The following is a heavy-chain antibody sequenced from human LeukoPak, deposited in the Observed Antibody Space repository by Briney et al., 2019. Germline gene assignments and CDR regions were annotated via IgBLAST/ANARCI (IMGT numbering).Heavy chain of an antibody. Sequence: ASVKVSCKASGYTFTTYAMNWVRQAPGQGLEWMGWINTNTGNPTYAQGFTGRFVFSLDTSVSTAYLQISSLKPEDTAVYYCARAGYCSAAGCRLWAYWGQGTLVTVSS. CDR3: ARAGYCSAAGCRLWAY. J-gene: IGHJ4*02. CDR2: INTNTGNP. D-gene: IGHD2-15*01. CDR1: GYTFTTYA. V-gene: IGHV7-4-1*02.